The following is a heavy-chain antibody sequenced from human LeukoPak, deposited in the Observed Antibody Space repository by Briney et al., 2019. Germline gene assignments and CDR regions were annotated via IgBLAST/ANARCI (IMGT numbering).Heavy chain of an antibody. D-gene: IGHD1-26*01. CDR2: IIPILGIA. Sequence: SVKVSCKASGGTFSSYAISWVRQAPGQGLEWMGRIIPILGIANYAQKFQGRVTITADKSTSTAYMELSSLRSEDTAVYYCARAPFSERRVGATDQVDYWGQGTLVTVSS. J-gene: IGHJ4*02. CDR1: GGTFSSYA. V-gene: IGHV1-69*04. CDR3: ARAPFSERRVGATDQVDY.